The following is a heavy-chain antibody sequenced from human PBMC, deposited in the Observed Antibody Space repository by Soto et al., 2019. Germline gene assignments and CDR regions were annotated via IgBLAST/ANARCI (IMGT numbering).Heavy chain of an antibody. CDR1: GFTFSSYS. Sequence: EVQLVESGGGLVKPGGSLRLSCAASGFTFSSYSMNWVRQAPGKGLEWVSSISSSSSYIYYADSVKGRFTISRDNAKNSLYLQMNSLRAEDTAVYYCARDPAVTPGYYMDVWGKGTTVTVSS. D-gene: IGHD4-17*01. CDR3: ARDPAVTPGYYMDV. V-gene: IGHV3-21*01. CDR2: ISSSSSYI. J-gene: IGHJ6*03.